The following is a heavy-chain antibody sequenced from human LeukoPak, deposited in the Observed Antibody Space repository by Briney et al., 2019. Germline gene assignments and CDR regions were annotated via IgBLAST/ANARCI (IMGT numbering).Heavy chain of an antibody. V-gene: IGHV3-23*01. CDR1: GFTFTNYA. Sequence: GGSLRLSCAASGFTFTNYAMSWVRQAPGKGLEWVSGMSGRGVSTYYADSVKGRFTISSDNSKNTLYLQMNSLRAEDTAIYYCAKDCNGGNCYIDYWGQGALVTVAS. J-gene: IGHJ4*02. CDR3: AKDCNGGNCYIDY. D-gene: IGHD2-15*01. CDR2: MSGRGVST.